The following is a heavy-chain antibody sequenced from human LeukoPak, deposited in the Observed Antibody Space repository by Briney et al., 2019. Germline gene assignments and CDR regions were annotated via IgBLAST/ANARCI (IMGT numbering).Heavy chain of an antibody. CDR2: IIPIFGTA. CDR1: GGTFSSYA. CDR3: ARGLYYYDSSGYYYEGVFDY. J-gene: IGHJ4*02. V-gene: IGHV1-69*05. D-gene: IGHD3-22*01. Sequence: SVKVSCKASGGTFSSYAISWVRQAPGQGLEWMGRIIPIFGTANYAQKFQGRVTITTDESTSTAYMELSSLRSEDTAVYYCARGLYYYDSSGYYYEGVFDYWGQGTLVTVSS.